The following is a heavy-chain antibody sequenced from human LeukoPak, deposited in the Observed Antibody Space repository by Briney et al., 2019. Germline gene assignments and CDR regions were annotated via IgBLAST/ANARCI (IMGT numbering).Heavy chain of an antibody. Sequence: GGSLRLSCAASGFTFSNYGMHWVRQAPGKGLEWVAVISYDGSNKNFGDSVKGRFTMSRDNSKNTVYLQMNSLRAEDTAVYYCATVDTSDYWGQGTLVTVSS. CDR1: GFTFSNYG. CDR3: ATVDTSDY. J-gene: IGHJ4*02. D-gene: IGHD5-18*01. CDR2: ISYDGSNK. V-gene: IGHV3-30*03.